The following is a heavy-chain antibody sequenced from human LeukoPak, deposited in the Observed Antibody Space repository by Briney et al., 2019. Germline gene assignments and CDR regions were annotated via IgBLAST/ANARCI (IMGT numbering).Heavy chain of an antibody. CDR3: ARDIAAAETRRVYYYYYMDV. D-gene: IGHD6-13*01. V-gene: IGHV4-39*07. Sequence: PSETLSLTCTVSGGSISTSNYYWGWIRQPPGKGLEWIGEINHSGSTNYNPSLKSRVTMSVDTSKNQFSLKLSSVTAADTAVYYCARDIAAAETRRVYYYYYMDVWGKGTTVTISS. CDR1: GGSISTSNYY. CDR2: INHSGST. J-gene: IGHJ6*03.